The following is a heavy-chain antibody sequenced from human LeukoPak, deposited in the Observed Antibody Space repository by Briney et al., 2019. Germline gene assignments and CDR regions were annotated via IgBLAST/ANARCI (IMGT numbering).Heavy chain of an antibody. CDR2: ITSGTSNM. J-gene: IGHJ6*03. V-gene: IGHV3-48*01. CDR1: GFTFSAYS. CDR3: ARVRGSYYMDV. Sequence: GGSLRLSCAASGFTFSAYSMNWVRQAPGKGLERVSYITSGTSNMYYADSVKGRFTISRDNAKNSLYLQMNSLRAEDTGVYYCARVRGSYYMDVWGKGTTVTVSS.